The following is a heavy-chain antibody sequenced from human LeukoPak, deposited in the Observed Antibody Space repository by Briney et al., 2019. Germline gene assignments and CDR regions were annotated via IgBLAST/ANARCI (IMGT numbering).Heavy chain of an antibody. CDR2: IKSRNRGETV. Sequence: GGSLRLSCAASGFTFSDAWMNWVRLAPGKGLEWVGRIKSRNRGETVDYAAPVKGRFTISRDDSKTTVYLQMNSLKTEDTAIYYCTTDGSTTLSNTFDYWGQGTQVTVSS. CDR3: TTDGSTTLSNTFDY. D-gene: IGHD1-26*01. CDR1: GFTFSDAW. J-gene: IGHJ4*02. V-gene: IGHV3-15*01.